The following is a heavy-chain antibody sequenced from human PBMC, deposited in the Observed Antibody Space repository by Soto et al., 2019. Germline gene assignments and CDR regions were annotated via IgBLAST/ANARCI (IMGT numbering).Heavy chain of an antibody. V-gene: IGHV4-31*03. CDR1: GGSISSGGYY. D-gene: IGHD5-18*01. CDR3: ARDAYSYGTGGYYFDY. J-gene: IGHJ4*02. CDR2: IYYSGST. Sequence: SETLSLTCTVSGGSISSGGYYWSWIRQHPGKGLEWIGYIYYSGSTYYNPSLKSRVTISVDTSKNQFSLKLSSVTAADTAVYYCARDAYSYGTGGYYFDYWGQGTLVTVSS.